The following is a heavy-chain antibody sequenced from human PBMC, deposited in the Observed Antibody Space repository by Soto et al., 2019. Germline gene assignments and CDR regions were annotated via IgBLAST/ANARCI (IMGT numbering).Heavy chain of an antibody. CDR3: ARVGCGGSCYSIYYYYYMDV. CDR2: IYYSGST. Sequence: WSWIRQPPGKGLELIGYIYYSGSTNYNPSLKSRVTISVDTSKNQFSLKLSSVTAADTAVYYCARVGCGGSCYSIYYYYYMDVWGKGTTVTVSS. D-gene: IGHD2-15*01. J-gene: IGHJ6*03. V-gene: IGHV4-59*01.